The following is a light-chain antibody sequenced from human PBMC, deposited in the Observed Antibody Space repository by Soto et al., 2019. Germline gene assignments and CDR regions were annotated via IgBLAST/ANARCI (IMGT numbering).Light chain of an antibody. CDR3: QHWHGFSWT. J-gene: IGKJ1*01. Sequence: DNQMTQSPSTLSASVGDRVTITCRASQSINAWVAWYQQKPGRAPKFLIYKASNLESGVPSRFSGSGSGTEFTLTISSLQPDDFATYYCQHWHGFSWTFGQGTKVEIK. V-gene: IGKV1-5*03. CDR2: KAS. CDR1: QSINAW.